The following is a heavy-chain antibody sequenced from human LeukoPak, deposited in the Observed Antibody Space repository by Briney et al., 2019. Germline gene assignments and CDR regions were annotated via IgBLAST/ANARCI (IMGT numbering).Heavy chain of an antibody. J-gene: IGHJ4*02. CDR1: GYTFTSYY. D-gene: IGHD3-22*01. CDR2: INPSGGST. CDR3: ARTTMIVGRYYFDY. Sequence: ASVKVSCKASGYTFTSYYMHWVRQAPGQGLEWMGIINPSGGSTSYAQKLQGRVTMTTDTSTSTAYMELRSLRSDDTAVYYCARTTMIVGRYYFDYWGQGTLVTVSS. V-gene: IGHV1-46*01.